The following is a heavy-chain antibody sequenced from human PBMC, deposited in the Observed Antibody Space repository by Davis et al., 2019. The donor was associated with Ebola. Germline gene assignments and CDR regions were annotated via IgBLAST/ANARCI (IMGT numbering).Heavy chain of an antibody. CDR2: MNPNDGGA. CDR3: ARDLPLGAMVSASPPYGLDV. V-gene: IGHV1-2*02. Sequence: ASVTVSCKASGYTFTDYYIHWVRQAPGQGHEWMGWMNPNDGGASYLQKFQGRVTMTGQTSISTAYMELSSLRSDDTAVYYCARDLPLGAMVSASPPYGLDVWGQGTTVTVSS. D-gene: IGHD2-15*01. J-gene: IGHJ6*02. CDR1: GYTFTDYY.